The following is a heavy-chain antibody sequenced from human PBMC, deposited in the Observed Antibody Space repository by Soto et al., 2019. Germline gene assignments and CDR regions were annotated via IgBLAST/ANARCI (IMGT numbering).Heavy chain of an antibody. CDR3: ARGRVEDSSGWDTYFDY. Sequence: EVQLVESGGGLVQPGGSLRLSCAASGFTFSGYSMFWVRQAPGKGLEYVSAINTNGVNTFYAKSVKGRFTISRDNSKNTMYRQMGSLRAEDMAVYYCARGRVEDSSGWDTYFDYWGQGTLVTVSS. D-gene: IGHD6-19*01. V-gene: IGHV3-64*01. CDR1: GFTFSGYS. J-gene: IGHJ4*02. CDR2: INTNGVNT.